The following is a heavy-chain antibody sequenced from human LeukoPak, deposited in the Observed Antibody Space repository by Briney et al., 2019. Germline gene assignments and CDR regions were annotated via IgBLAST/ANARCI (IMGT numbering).Heavy chain of an antibody. CDR1: GGSFSGYY. Sequence: PSETLSLTCAVYGGSFSGYYWSWIRQPPGKGLEWIGEINHSGSTNYSPSLKSRVTISVDTSKNQFSLKLSSVTAADTAVYYCARGPRDYVWGSYRYFFDYWGQGTLVTVSS. D-gene: IGHD3-16*02. V-gene: IGHV4-34*01. CDR3: ARGPRDYVWGSYRYFFDY. CDR2: INHSGST. J-gene: IGHJ4*02.